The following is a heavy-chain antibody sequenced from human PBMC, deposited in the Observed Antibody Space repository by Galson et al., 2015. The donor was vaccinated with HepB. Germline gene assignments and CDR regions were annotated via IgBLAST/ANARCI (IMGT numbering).Heavy chain of an antibody. CDR3: ARDVAVAVVGCFDF. Sequence: VRQTPGKGLEWVANINLDGSDKYYVDSVKGRFTISRDNAKNSLYLQLNSLRAEDTAMYYCARDVAVAVVGCFDFWGQGTVVTVSS. V-gene: IGHV3-7*01. CDR2: INLDGSDK. J-gene: IGHJ3*01. D-gene: IGHD6-19*01.